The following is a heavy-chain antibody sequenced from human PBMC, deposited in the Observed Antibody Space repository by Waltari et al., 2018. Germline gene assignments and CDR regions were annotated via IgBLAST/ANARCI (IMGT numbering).Heavy chain of an antibody. CDR2: ISSSGNSI. D-gene: IGHD3-10*01. CDR1: GFNLGDYY. Sequence: QVQLVESGGGLVKPGGSLRLSCAASGFNLGDYYMSWIRQAPGKGLEWTSYISSSGNSIYYADSVKGRFTISRDAARNSLYLQMNSLRAEDTAVYYCAAGLWLDAFDIWGQGTMVTVSS. V-gene: IGHV3-11*04. CDR3: AAGLWLDAFDI. J-gene: IGHJ3*02.